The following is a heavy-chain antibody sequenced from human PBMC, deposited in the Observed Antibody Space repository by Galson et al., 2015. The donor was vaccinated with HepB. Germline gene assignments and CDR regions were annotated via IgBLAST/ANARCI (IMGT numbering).Heavy chain of an antibody. CDR2: IIPIFGIA. CDR1: GGTFSSYA. Sequence: SVKVSCKASGGTFSSYAISWVRQVPGQGLEWMGGIIPIFGIANYAQKFQGRVTITADESTSTAYMELSSLRSEDTAVYYCARDPRVVAAPYYYYYGMDVWGQGTTVTVSS. V-gene: IGHV1-69*13. J-gene: IGHJ6*02. D-gene: IGHD2-15*01. CDR3: ARDPRVVAAPYYYYYGMDV.